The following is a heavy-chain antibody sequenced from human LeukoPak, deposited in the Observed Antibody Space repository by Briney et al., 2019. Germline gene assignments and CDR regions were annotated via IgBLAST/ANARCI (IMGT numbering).Heavy chain of an antibody. J-gene: IGHJ4*02. CDR3: ATITRDSGSYYFYFDY. CDR2: IYPGDSDT. Sequence: GESLKISCKGSGYSFTSYWIGWVRQMPGKGLEWMGIIYPGDSDTRYSPSFQGRVTISADKSISTAYLQWSSLKASDTAMYYCATITRDSGSYYFYFDYWGQGTLVTVSS. V-gene: IGHV5-51*01. D-gene: IGHD1-26*01. CDR1: GYSFTSYW.